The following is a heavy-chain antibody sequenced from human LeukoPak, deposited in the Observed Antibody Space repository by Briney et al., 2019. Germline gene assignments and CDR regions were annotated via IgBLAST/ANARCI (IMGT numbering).Heavy chain of an antibody. Sequence: PSETLSLTCTVSGGSISSYYWSWIRQPPGKGLEWIGEINHSGSTNYNPSLKSRVTISVDTSKNQFSLKLSSVTAADTAVYYCARGRRWFDPWGQGTLVTVSS. V-gene: IGHV4-34*01. CDR2: INHSGST. CDR3: ARGRRWFDP. CDR1: GGSISSYY. J-gene: IGHJ5*02.